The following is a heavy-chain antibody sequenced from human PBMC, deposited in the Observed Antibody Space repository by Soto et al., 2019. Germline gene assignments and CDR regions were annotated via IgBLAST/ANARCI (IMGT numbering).Heavy chain of an antibody. CDR3: ARGGISHWAYFYYMDV. V-gene: IGHV4-61*01. CDR2: IYYSGST. J-gene: IGHJ6*03. CDR1: GDSVSSCSYY. D-gene: IGHD2-21*01. Sequence: SETLSLTCTVSGDSVSSCSYYWSWIRQPPGKGLEWIGYIYYSGSTNYNPSLKSRVTISVDTSKNQFSLTLNSVTAADTATYYCARGGISHWAYFYYMDVWDRGTTVTVSS.